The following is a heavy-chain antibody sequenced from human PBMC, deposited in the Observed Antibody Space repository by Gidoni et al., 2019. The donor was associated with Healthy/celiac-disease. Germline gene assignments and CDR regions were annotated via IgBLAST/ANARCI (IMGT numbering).Heavy chain of an antibody. J-gene: IGHJ4*02. CDR1: GFTFSSYG. Sequence: QVQLVESGGGVVQPGRSLRLSCAASGFTFSSYGMHWVRQAPGKGLEWVAVIWYDGSNKYYADSVKGRFTISRDNSKNTLYLQMNSLRAEDTAVYYCARDSRLRRQGGQLGYWGQGTLVTVSS. CDR3: ARDSRLRRQGGQLGY. V-gene: IGHV3-33*01. D-gene: IGHD6-6*01. CDR2: IWYDGSNK.